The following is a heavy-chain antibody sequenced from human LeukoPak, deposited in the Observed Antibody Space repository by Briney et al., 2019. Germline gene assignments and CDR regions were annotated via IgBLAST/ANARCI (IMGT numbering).Heavy chain of an antibody. J-gene: IGHJ4*02. D-gene: IGHD3-3*01. V-gene: IGHV1-46*01. CDR2: INPSGGST. CDR1: GYTFTSYG. Sequence: EASVKVSCKASGYTFTSYGISWVRQAPGQGLEWMGIINPSGGSTSYAQKFQGRVTMTRDTSTSTVYMELSSLRSEDTAVYYCASGEAYYDFWSGYKAFDYWGQGTLVTVSS. CDR3: ASGEAYYDFWSGYKAFDY.